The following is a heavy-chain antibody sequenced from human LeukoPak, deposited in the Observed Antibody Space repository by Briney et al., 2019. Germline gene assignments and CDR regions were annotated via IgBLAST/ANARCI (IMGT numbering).Heavy chain of an antibody. D-gene: IGHD2-15*01. CDR1: GFTFSSYW. CDR3: ARDLSLGYCSGGSCYYFDY. V-gene: IGHV3-7*01. Sequence: PGGSLRLSCAASGFTFSSYWMSWVRQAPAKGLEWVANIKQDGSEKYYVDSVKGRFTISRDNAKNSLYLQMNSLRAEDTAVYYCARDLSLGYCSGGSCYYFDYSGQGTLVTVSS. CDR2: IKQDGSEK. J-gene: IGHJ4*02.